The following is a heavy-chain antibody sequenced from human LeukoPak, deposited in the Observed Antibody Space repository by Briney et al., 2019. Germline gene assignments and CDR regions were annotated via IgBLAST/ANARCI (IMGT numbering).Heavy chain of an antibody. CDR3: ARKDGIAVAGTDYNWFDP. V-gene: IGHV1-2*02. Sequence: ASVKVSCKASGYTFTSYYMHWVRQAPGQGLEWMGWINPNSGGTNYAQKFQGRVTMTRDTSISTAYMELSRLRSDDTAVYYCARKDGIAVAGTDYNWFDPWGQGTLVTVSS. J-gene: IGHJ5*02. CDR2: INPNSGGT. D-gene: IGHD6-19*01. CDR1: GYTFTSYY.